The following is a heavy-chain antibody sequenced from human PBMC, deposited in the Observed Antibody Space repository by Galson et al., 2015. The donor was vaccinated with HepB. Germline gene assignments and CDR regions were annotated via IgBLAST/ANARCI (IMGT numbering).Heavy chain of an antibody. V-gene: IGHV5-10-1*01. CDR2: IDPSDSYT. J-gene: IGHJ4*02. D-gene: IGHD3-22*01. Sequence: QSGAEVKKPGESLRISCKGSGYSFTSYWISWVRQMPGKGLGWMGRIDPSDSYTNYSPSFQGHVTISADKSISTAYLQWSSLKASDTAMYYCARSGTVYYYDSSGYYYIDYWGQGTLVTVSS. CDR1: GYSFTSYW. CDR3: ARSGTVYYYDSSGYYYIDY.